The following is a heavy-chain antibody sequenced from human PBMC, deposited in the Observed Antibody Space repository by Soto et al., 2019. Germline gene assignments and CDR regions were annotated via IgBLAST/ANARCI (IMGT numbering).Heavy chain of an antibody. D-gene: IGHD3-10*01. Sequence: QVQLVQSAAEVKQPGASVKVSCKTSGYIFTSYGISWVRQAPGQGLEWMGWISTHNGNTNYAQKLQDRVTMTTDTSTSTAYMELRSLRSDDTAVYYCARENSYYGSGTYYFYGMDVWGHGTTVTVSS. CDR2: ISTHNGNT. J-gene: IGHJ6*02. V-gene: IGHV1-18*01. CDR3: ARENSYYGSGTYYFYGMDV. CDR1: GYIFTSYG.